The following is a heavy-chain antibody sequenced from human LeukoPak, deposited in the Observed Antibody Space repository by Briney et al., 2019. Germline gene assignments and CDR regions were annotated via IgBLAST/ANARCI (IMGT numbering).Heavy chain of an antibody. CDR2: INTKSGGT. CDR1: GYTFTGYY. D-gene: IGHD3-10*01. V-gene: IGHV1-2*02. J-gene: IGHJ5*02. Sequence: ASVKVSCKASGYTFTGYYMHWVRQAPGQGLEWMGGINTKSGGTNYAQKFQGRVTMTRDTSIRTAYMELSSLRSDDTAMYYCARDLLMYYSGSGESTWGQGTQVTVSS. CDR3: ARDLLMYYSGSGEST.